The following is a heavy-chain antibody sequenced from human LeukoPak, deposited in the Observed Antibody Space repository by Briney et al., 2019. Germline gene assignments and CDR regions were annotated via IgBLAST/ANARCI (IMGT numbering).Heavy chain of an antibody. Sequence: XEKYYVDSWKGRFTISRDNAKNSLYLQMNSLRAEDTAVYYCARDALLYDFWSGYPPAFDYWGQGTLVTVSS. CDR3: ARDALLYDFWSGYPPAFDY. V-gene: IGHV3-7*01. J-gene: IGHJ4*02. CDR2: XEK. D-gene: IGHD3-3*01.